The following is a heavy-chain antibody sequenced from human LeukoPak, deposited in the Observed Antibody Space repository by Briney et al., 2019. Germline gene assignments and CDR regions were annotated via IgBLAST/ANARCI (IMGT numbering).Heavy chain of an antibody. Sequence: AASAKVSCKTSGYTFTNYGISWVRQAPRQGLEWMGWISGHSGNTKYAQRLQGRVIMTTDTSTSTAYMELRSLKSDDTAVYYCARDVLSGGLDVFDIWGQGTMVTVSS. CDR3: ARDVLSGGLDVFDI. J-gene: IGHJ3*02. D-gene: IGHD3-10*01. V-gene: IGHV1-18*01. CDR1: GYTFTNYG. CDR2: ISGHSGNT.